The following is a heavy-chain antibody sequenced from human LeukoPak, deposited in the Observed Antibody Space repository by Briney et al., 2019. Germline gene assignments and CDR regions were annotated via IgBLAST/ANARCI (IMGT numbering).Heavy chain of an antibody. Sequence: GRSLRLSCAASGVTFSSYAMHWVRQAPGKGLEWVAVISYDGSNKYYADSVKGRFTISRDNSKNTLYLQMNSLRAEDTAVYYCARGGYFDSSGPPGDWGQGTLVTVSS. CDR1: GVTFSSYA. J-gene: IGHJ4*02. D-gene: IGHD3-22*01. V-gene: IGHV3-30*04. CDR2: ISYDGSNK. CDR3: ARGGYFDSSGPPGD.